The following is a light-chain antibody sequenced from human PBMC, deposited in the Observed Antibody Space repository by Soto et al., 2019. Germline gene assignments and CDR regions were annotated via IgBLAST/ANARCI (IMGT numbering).Light chain of an antibody. J-gene: IGKJ1*01. Sequence: DIQVTQSPSSLSASVGDSVTITCRTSQRIGTFLNWYQQRQGRAPNLLIYSASTLQSGVPSRFNAGGSGTDFTLTITSLQPEDSATYYCQLSYNAWTFDQGTKVEIK. CDR3: QLSYNAWT. CDR2: SAS. V-gene: IGKV1-39*01. CDR1: QRIGTF.